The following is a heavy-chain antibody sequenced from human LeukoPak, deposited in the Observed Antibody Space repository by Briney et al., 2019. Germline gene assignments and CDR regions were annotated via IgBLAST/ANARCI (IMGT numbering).Heavy chain of an antibody. CDR2: IYYSGTT. CDR3: TSRGWIVGLVDY. J-gene: IGHJ4*02. V-gene: IGHV4-39*01. Sequence: PSETLSLTCTVSGGSISSSSYHWGWIRQPPGKGLEWIASIYYSGTTYYNPSLKSRVSISADTSKNQFSLKLSSVTAADTAVYYCTSRGWIVGLVDYWGQGTLVTVSS. D-gene: IGHD3-22*01. CDR1: GGSISSSSYH.